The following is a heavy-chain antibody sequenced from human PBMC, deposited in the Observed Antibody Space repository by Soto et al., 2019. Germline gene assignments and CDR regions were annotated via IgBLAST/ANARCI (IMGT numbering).Heavy chain of an antibody. J-gene: IGHJ3*02. V-gene: IGHV4-34*08. CDR1: VGTFTTCD. Sequence: TYAVFVGTFTTCDWNWISQSPGKELEWIEEINHRANTPYNPSLTPRATIPIDTQTKQFSLNLSSVNVADTAVYYCVGTPGDVFDIWGQGKMVT. D-gene: IGHD1-26*01. CDR2: INHRANT. CDR3: VGTPGDVFDI.